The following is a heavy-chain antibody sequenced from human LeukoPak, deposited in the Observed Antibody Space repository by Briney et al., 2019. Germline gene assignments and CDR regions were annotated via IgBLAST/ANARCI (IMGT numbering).Heavy chain of an antibody. Sequence: PGGSLRLSCAASGFTFSSYWMSWVRQAPGKGLEWVANIKQDGSEKYYVDSVKGRFTISRDNAKNSLYLQMNSLRAEDTAVYYCARDWYDFWSGYGGDYWGQGTLVTVSS. V-gene: IGHV3-7*01. J-gene: IGHJ4*02. CDR3: ARDWYDFWSGYGGDY. CDR1: GFTFSSYW. CDR2: IKQDGSEK. D-gene: IGHD3-3*01.